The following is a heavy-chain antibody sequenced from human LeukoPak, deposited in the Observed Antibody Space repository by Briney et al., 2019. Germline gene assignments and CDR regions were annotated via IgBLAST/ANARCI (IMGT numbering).Heavy chain of an antibody. CDR3: AIDGSSGSLATLTPFDY. D-gene: IGHD6-19*01. CDR1: GYRFTVSY. Sequence: ASVKVSCWASGYRFTVSYMPRVRQAPGQGLEWMGWINPNSGGTNYGQKFQGRVTMTRDTSISTDYMELSRLRSDDTAVYYCAIDGSSGSLATLTPFDYWGQGTLVTVSS. V-gene: IGHV1-2*02. J-gene: IGHJ4*02. CDR2: INPNSGGT.